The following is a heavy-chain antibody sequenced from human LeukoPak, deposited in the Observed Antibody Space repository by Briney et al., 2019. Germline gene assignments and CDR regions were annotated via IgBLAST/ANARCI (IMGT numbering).Heavy chain of an antibody. V-gene: IGHV3-30*03. D-gene: IGHD6-13*01. CDR3: ARDPYSSSEGYFDY. CDR1: GFRFNKDW. CDR2: ISYDGSNR. Sequence: GGSLRLSCAASGFRFNKDWMSWVSQAPGKGLEWVAVISYDGSNRYYADSVKGRFTISRDNSKNTLYLQMDSLRAEDTAVYYCARDPYSSSEGYFDYWGQGTLVTVSS. J-gene: IGHJ4*02.